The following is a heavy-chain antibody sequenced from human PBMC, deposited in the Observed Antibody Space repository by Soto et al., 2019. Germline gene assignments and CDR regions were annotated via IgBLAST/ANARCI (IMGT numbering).Heavy chain of an antibody. D-gene: IGHD3-10*01. Sequence: ASETLSLTCTVSGGSISSGGYYWSWIRQHPGKGLEWIGYIYYSGSTYYNPSLKSRVTISVDTSKNQFSLRLSSVTAADTAVYHCARARNRDPLLWFGESPFDAFDIWGQGTMVTVSS. CDR1: GGSISSGGYY. V-gene: IGHV4-31*03. J-gene: IGHJ3*02. CDR3: ARARNRDPLLWFGESPFDAFDI. CDR2: IYYSGST.